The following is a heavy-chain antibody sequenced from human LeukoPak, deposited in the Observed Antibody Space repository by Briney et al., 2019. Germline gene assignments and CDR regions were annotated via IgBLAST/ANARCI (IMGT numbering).Heavy chain of an antibody. J-gene: IGHJ4*02. V-gene: IGHV3-23*01. CDR1: GGSFSGYY. CDR2: ISRSGISRHYADSVNT. CDR3: ANDYDSSGFYEPY. D-gene: IGHD3-22*01. Sequence: PSETLSLTCAVCGGSFSGYYWSWIRRPPGKGLEWVSLISRSGISRHYADSVNTHYADSVNGRFTISRDNSKNTLYLKMDSLRVEDTAVYYCANDYDSSGFYEPYWGQGTLVTVSS.